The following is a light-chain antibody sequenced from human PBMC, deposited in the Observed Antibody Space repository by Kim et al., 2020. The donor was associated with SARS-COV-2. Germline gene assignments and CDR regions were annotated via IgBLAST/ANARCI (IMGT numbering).Light chain of an antibody. Sequence: DIQLTQSPSSLSASVGDRVTITYRESQDSSRYLNWYQQKPGKAPKLLIYTASSLQSGVPSRCTGSGSETDFTLTISSLQPEDFATYYSLQTYSASRTFGQGAKVDIK. CDR2: TAS. V-gene: IGKV1-39*01. CDR3: LQTYSASRT. CDR1: QDSSRY. J-gene: IGKJ1*01.